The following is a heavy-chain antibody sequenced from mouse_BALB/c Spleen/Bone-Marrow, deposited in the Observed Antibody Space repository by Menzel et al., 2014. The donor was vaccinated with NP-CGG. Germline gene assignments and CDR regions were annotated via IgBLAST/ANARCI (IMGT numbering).Heavy chain of an antibody. D-gene: IGHD2-4*01. Sequence: EVMLVESGGGLVKSGGSLKLSCAASGFSFNSYGMSWVRQTREKRLEWVATISGGGSYTFYPDSVKGRFTISRDNAKNNLYLQLSSLRSEDTALYYCARHAYYDQTEVSFVYWGQGTLVTVSA. J-gene: IGHJ3*01. V-gene: IGHV5-9-2*01. CDR3: ARHAYYDQTEVSFVY. CDR2: ISGGGSYT. CDR1: GFSFNSYG.